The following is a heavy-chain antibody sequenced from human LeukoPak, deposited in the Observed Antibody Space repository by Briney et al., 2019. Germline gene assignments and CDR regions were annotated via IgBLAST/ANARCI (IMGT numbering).Heavy chain of an antibody. CDR3: AKGDNGDYVGEFDY. V-gene: IGHV3-23*01. CDR1: GFTFSSYA. Sequence: PGGSLRLSCAASGFTFSSYAMSWVRQAPGKGLEWVSAISGSGGSTYYADSVEGRFTISRDNSKNTLYLQMNSLRAVDTAVYYCAKGDNGDYVGEFDYWGQGTLVTVSS. CDR2: ISGSGGST. D-gene: IGHD4-17*01. J-gene: IGHJ4*02.